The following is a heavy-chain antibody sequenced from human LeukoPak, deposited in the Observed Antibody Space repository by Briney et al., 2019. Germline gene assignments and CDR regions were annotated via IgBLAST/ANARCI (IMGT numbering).Heavy chain of an antibody. CDR1: GGSITSHY. Sequence: SETLSLTCTVSGGSITSHYWNWIRHPPGKRLEWIGYIYYSGSTSSNPSLKSRVTISVDTSRNQFSLKLGSVTAADTAVYYCARSAGLVRGSEFSFWGQGTLVTVSS. J-gene: IGHJ4*02. CDR2: IYYSGST. D-gene: IGHD6-19*01. V-gene: IGHV4-59*11. CDR3: ARSAGLVRGSEFSF.